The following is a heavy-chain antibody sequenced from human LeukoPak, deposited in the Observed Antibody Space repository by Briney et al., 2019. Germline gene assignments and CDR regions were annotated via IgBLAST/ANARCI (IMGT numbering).Heavy chain of an antibody. CDR2: ISGSGST. D-gene: IGHD3-10*01. CDR1: GFTFSSYA. Sequence: PGGSLRLSCAASGFTFSSYAMSWVRQAPGKGLEWVSAISGSGSTYYADSVKGRFTISRDNSKNTLYLQMNSLRAGDTAVYYCAKAYYYGSGSYQAPYYFDYWGQGTLVTVSS. V-gene: IGHV3-23*01. J-gene: IGHJ4*02. CDR3: AKAYYYGSGSYQAPYYFDY.